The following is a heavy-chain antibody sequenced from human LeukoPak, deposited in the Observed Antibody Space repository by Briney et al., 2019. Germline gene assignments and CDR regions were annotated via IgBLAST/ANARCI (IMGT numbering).Heavy chain of an antibody. CDR2: IYYSGST. V-gene: IGHV4-59*12. CDR3: ARDALYCSSTSCYRYWYFDL. CDR1: GGSISSYY. Sequence: PSETLSLTCTVSGGSISSYYWSWIRQPPGKGLEWVGYIYYSGSTNYNPSLKSRVTMSLDTSKNQFSLKLTSVTAADTAVYYCARDALYCSSTSCYRYWYFDLWGRGTLVTVSS. D-gene: IGHD2-2*01. J-gene: IGHJ2*01.